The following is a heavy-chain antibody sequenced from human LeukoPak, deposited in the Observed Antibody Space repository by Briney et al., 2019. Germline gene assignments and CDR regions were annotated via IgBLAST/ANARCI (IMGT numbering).Heavy chain of an antibody. CDR1: GGSISSYY. CDR3: ARLGSYLADY. J-gene: IGHJ4*02. Sequence: SKTLSLTCTVSGGSISSYYWSWIRQPPGKGLEWIGYIYYSGSTNYNPSLKSRVTISVDTSKNQFSLKLSSVTAADTAVYYCARLGSYLADYWGQGTLVTVSS. V-gene: IGHV4-59*01. D-gene: IGHD1-26*01. CDR2: IYYSGST.